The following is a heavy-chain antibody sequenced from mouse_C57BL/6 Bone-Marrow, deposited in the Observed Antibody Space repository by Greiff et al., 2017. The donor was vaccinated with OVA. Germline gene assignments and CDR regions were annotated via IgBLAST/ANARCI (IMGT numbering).Heavy chain of an antibody. J-gene: IGHJ2*01. CDR3: ARSLTTVVARDFDY. V-gene: IGHV1-50*01. CDR2: IDPSARYT. Sequence: QVQLQQPGAELVKPGASVKLSCKASGYTFTSYWMQWVKQRPGQGLEWIGEIDPSARYTNYNQKFKGKATLTVDTSSSTAYMQLSSLTSEYSAVYYCARSLTTVVARDFDYWGQGTTLTVSS. CDR1: GYTFTSYW. D-gene: IGHD1-1*01.